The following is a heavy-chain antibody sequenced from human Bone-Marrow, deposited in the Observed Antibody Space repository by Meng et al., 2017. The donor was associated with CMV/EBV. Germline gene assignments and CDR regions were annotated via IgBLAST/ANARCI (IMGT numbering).Heavy chain of an antibody. CDR2: INQSGST. D-gene: IGHD6-6*01. CDR3: ARISSSSRPNFEY. J-gene: IGHJ4*02. V-gene: IGHV4-34*01. CDR1: GGSDDY. Sequence: SETLSLTCAVYGGSDDYWNWIRQFPGKGLEWIGEINQSGSTNYNPSLKSRVTISVDTSKNQFSLELSSVTAADTALYYCARISSSSRPNFEYWGQGTLVTVSS.